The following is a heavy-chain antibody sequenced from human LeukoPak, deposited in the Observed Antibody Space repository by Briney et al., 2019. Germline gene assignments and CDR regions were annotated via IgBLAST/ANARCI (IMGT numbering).Heavy chain of an antibody. V-gene: IGHV3-30*09. J-gene: IGHJ4*02. CDR2: ISSDGNSK. D-gene: IGHD5-12*01. CDR1: GFSFSSYS. CDR3: ARGRLHSGYDSKGQPAAPRNFDY. Sequence: GGSLRLSCAASGFSFSSYSIHWVRQAPGKGLEWVAVISSDGNSKNFALSVKGRFAISRDNSKNTLYLQMNSLRAEDTAVYYCARGRLHSGYDSKGQPAAPRNFDYWGQGTLVTVSS.